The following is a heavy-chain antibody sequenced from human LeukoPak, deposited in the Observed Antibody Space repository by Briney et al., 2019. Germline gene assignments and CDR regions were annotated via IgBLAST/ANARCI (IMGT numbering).Heavy chain of an antibody. CDR3: TTSRLWFGEFQDY. Sequence: GGSLRLSCAASGFTFSSYAMSWVRQAPGKGLEWVSTISGSGGSTFYADSVKGRFTISRDNSKNTLYMQMNSLKTEDTAVYYCTTSRLWFGEFQDYWGQGTLVTVSS. V-gene: IGHV3-23*01. J-gene: IGHJ4*02. D-gene: IGHD3-10*01. CDR1: GFTFSSYA. CDR2: ISGSGGST.